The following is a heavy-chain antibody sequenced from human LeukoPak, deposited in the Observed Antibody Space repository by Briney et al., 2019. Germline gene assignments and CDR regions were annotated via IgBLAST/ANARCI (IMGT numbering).Heavy chain of an antibody. V-gene: IGHV1-18*01. CDR3: ARAPAFLWYAQFDF. CDR1: GYTFTSYG. CDR2: ISAYNGDT. J-gene: IGHJ4*02. Sequence: GASVKVSCKASGYTFTSYGISWVRQAPGQGLEWMGWISAYNGDTNYAQKLQGRVTMTTDTSTSTAYMELRSLRSDDTAVYYCARAPAFLWYAQFDFWGQGTLVTVSS. D-gene: IGHD2/OR15-2a*01.